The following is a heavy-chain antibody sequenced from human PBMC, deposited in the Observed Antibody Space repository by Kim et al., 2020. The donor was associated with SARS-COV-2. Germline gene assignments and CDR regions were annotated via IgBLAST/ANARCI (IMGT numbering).Heavy chain of an antibody. CDR3: ARATQNVFRRMVRGLSYFDY. CDR1: GGSFSGYY. J-gene: IGHJ4*02. D-gene: IGHD3-10*01. V-gene: IGHV4-34*01. Sequence: SETLSLTCAVYGGSFSGYYWSWIRQPPGKGLEWIGEINHSGSTNYNPSLKSRVTISVDTSKNQFSLKLSSVTAADTAVYYCARATQNVFRRMVRGLSYFDYWGQGTLVTVSS. CDR2: INHSGST.